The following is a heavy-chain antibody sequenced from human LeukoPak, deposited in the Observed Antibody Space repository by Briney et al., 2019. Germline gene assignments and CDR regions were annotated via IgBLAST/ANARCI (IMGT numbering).Heavy chain of an antibody. CDR1: GFTFSSYW. CDR2: IKQDGSEK. D-gene: IGHD2-2*02. V-gene: IGHV3-7*01. CDR3: ARGFYCSSTSCYIVAQYYFDY. J-gene: IGHJ4*02. Sequence: GGSLRLSCAASGFTFSSYWMSWVRQAPGKGLEWVANIKQDGSEKYYVDSVKGRFTISRDNAKNSLYLQMNSLRAEDTAVYYCARGFYCSSTSCYIVAQYYFDYWGQGTLVTVSS.